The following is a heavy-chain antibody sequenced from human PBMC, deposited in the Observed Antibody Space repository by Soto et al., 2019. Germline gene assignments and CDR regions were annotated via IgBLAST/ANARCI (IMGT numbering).Heavy chain of an antibody. CDR2: ISSSSSYT. J-gene: IGHJ5*02. Sequence: QVQLVESGGGLVKPGGSLRLSCAASGFTFSDYYMSWIRQAPGKGLEWVSYISSSSSYTNYADSVKGRFTISRDNAKNSLYLQMNSLRAEDTAVNYCARVIMIKFGGVTIWFDPWGQGTLVTVSS. D-gene: IGHD3-16*01. CDR3: ARVIMIKFGGVTIWFDP. CDR1: GFTFSDYY. V-gene: IGHV3-11*06.